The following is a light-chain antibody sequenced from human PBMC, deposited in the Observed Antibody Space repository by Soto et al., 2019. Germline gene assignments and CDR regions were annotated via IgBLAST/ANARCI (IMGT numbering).Light chain of an antibody. CDR2: AAS. J-gene: IGKJ4*01. V-gene: IGKV1-8*01. CDR3: QQYYSYPLP. Sequence: AIRMTQCPSSLSASTRDRVTITCRASQGISSYLAWYQQKPGKAPKLLIYAASTLQSGVPSRFSGSGSGTDFTLTISCLQSEDFATYYCQQYYSYPLPFGGGTKVDIK. CDR1: QGISSY.